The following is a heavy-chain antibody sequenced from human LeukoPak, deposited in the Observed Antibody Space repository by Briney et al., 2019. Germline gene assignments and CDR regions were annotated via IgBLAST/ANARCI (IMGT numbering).Heavy chain of an antibody. CDR2: IYYSGST. CDR1: GGSISPYY. V-gene: IGHV4-59*01. Sequence: TSSETLSLTCTVSGGSISPYYWTWIRQPPGKGLEWIGYIYYSGSTNYNPSLKSRVTISLDTSKNQFSLKLSSVTVADMAVYYCARRLKIFGVGAGDAFDIWGQGTMVTVSS. CDR3: ARRLKIFGVGAGDAFDI. J-gene: IGHJ3*02. D-gene: IGHD3-3*01.